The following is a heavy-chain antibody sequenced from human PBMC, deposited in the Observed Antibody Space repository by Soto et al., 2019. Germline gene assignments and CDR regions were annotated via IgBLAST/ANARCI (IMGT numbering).Heavy chain of an antibody. J-gene: IGHJ5*02. V-gene: IGHV4-39*01. CDR2: SYYSGTT. Sequence: PSETLSLTCTVSGASLSVHSYYWTWIRHPPGKGLEWIGSSYYSGTTYFNPSLKSRATISVDTPKNQFSLRLTSVTAADTAIYYCTRLCNWNDNYFDPWGPGALVTVSS. D-gene: IGHD1-20*01. CDR3: TRLCNWNDNYFDP. CDR1: GASLSVHSYY.